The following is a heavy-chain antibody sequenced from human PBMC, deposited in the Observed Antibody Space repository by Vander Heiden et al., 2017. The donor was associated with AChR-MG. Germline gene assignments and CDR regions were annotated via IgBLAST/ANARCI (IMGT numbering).Heavy chain of an antibody. Sequence: QVHLVQSGAEVKKPGASVKVSCKASGYTFIDYDINWVRQATGQGLEWIGWMSPKSGDIGYAQKFQGRVTMTTDTSISTAFMELSSLRSEDTAVYYCARDYGGNSGWFDPWGQGTLVTVSS. V-gene: IGHV1-8*01. CDR2: MSPKSGDI. CDR3: ARDYGGNSGWFDP. CDR1: GYTFIDYD. J-gene: IGHJ5*02. D-gene: IGHD4-17*01.